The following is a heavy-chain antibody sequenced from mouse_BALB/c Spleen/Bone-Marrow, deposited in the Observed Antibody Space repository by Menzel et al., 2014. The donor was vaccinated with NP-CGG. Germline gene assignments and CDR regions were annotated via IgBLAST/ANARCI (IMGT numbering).Heavy chain of an antibody. J-gene: IGHJ3*01. CDR3: ARHHGSGGFAC. D-gene: IGHD1-1*01. CDR2: ITNGGGGT. CDR1: GFTFSDHY. Sequence: EVMFEESGGGLVQPGGSLKLSCATFGFTFSDHYLYCIRQTPHKSLYWGAYITNGGGGTYYLDTVKGRFTISRNNAKNPLYLQVSRLKSEDTAMYYCARHHGSGGFACWGRRTLVTVSA. V-gene: IGHV5-12*02.